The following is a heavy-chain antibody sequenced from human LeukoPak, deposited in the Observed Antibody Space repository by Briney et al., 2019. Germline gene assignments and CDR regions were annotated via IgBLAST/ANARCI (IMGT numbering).Heavy chain of an antibody. CDR2: INSNGGST. CDR1: GFAFSAYG. J-gene: IGHJ4*02. D-gene: IGHD6-13*01. Sequence: GYLRLSCAASGFAFSAYGMHWVRQAPGKGLEYVSAINSNGGSTYYANSVKGRFTVSRDNSKNTLYLQMGSLRGEDMAVYYCAREGSNGESDFWGQGTLVTVSS. CDR3: AREGSNGESDF. V-gene: IGHV3-64*01.